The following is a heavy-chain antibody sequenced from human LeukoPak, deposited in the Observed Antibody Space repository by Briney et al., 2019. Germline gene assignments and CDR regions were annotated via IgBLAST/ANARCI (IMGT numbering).Heavy chain of an antibody. CDR3: ARHLDYYYYYMDV. V-gene: IGHV4-4*07. Sequence: SETLSLTCTVSGGSISSYYLSWIRQPAGKGLEWIGRIYTSGSTNYNRSLKSRVTMSVETSKNQFSLKLSSVTAADTAVYYCARHLDYYYYYMDVWGKGTTVTVSS. CDR1: GGSISSYY. J-gene: IGHJ6*03. CDR2: IYTSGST.